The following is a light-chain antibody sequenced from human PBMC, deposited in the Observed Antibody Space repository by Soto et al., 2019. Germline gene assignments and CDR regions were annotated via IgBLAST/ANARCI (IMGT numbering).Light chain of an antibody. V-gene: IGLV2-11*01. Sequence: QSVLTQPRSVSGSRGQSVTISCTGTTTDARDYNYVSWYQQHPGKAPKLLIYDVTKRPSGVPDRFSGSKSGKTASLTISGLQAEDEADYYCCSSASGYPFYVFGTGTKVTVL. J-gene: IGLJ1*01. CDR2: DVT. CDR1: TTDARDYNY. CDR3: CSSASGYPFYV.